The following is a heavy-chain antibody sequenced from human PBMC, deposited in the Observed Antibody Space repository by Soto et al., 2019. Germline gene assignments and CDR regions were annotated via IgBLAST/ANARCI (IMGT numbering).Heavy chain of an antibody. D-gene: IGHD3-10*01. J-gene: IGHJ4*02. CDR3: ARGGGLDD. V-gene: IGHV1-3*01. Sequence: QVQLVQSGAEVKKPGASVKVSCKASGYSFTSFPIHWVRQAPGQGLECMGRINAANGYTRYSQKFQGRVTITRDTSATTAYMDLSSLTSEDTAVYYCARGGGLDDWGQGTLITVSS. CDR2: INAANGYT. CDR1: GYSFTSFP.